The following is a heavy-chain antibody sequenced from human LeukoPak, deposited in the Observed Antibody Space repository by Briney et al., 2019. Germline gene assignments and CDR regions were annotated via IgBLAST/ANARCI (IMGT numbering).Heavy chain of an antibody. V-gene: IGHV1-18*01. Sequence: ASVKVSCKASGYTFTSYVISWVRQAPGQGLEWMGWISAYNGNTNYAQKLQGRVTMTTDTSTSTAYMELRSLRSDDTAVYYCARVCLIEGVCYAYFDYWGQGTLVTVSS. CDR1: GYTFTSYV. J-gene: IGHJ4*02. D-gene: IGHD2-8*01. CDR2: ISAYNGNT. CDR3: ARVCLIEGVCYAYFDY.